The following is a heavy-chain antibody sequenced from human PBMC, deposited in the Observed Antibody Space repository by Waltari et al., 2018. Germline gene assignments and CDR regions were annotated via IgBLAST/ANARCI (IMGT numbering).Heavy chain of an antibody. CDR1: GFTFSTYW. CDR2: IKQDGSEK. Sequence: EVQLVESGGGLVQPGGPLRLSCAAYGFTFSTYWMNWVRQAPGKGLEWVANIKQDGSEKYYVDSVKGRFTISRDNAKNSLYLQMNSLRAEDTAVYYCARDGDYGDYQASYYFDYWGQGTLVTVSS. V-gene: IGHV3-7*01. D-gene: IGHD4-17*01. CDR3: ARDGDYGDYQASYYFDY. J-gene: IGHJ4*02.